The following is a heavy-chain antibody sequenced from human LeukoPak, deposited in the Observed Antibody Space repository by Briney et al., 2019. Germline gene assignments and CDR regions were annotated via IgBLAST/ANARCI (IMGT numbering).Heavy chain of an antibody. J-gene: IGHJ4*02. CDR2: MYYSGST. V-gene: IGHV4-39*01. CDR3: ARQYYDSTGYYYFDY. D-gene: IGHD3-22*01. Sequence: SETLSLTCTVSGDSITGSSYYWGWIRQPPGKGLEWIGSMYYSGSTYSSPSLKSRVTISADTSKNQFSLKLKSVTAADTAVYYCARQYYDSTGYYYFDYWGQGTLVTVSS. CDR1: GDSITGSSYY.